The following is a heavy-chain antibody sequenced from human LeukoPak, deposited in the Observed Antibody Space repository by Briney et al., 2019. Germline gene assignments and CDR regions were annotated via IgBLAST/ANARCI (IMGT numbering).Heavy chain of an antibody. CDR3: ARGGYDYYFDY. CDR1: GYTFIGSY. J-gene: IGHJ4*02. CDR2: INPNSGGT. V-gene: IGHV1-2*02. Sequence: ASVKVSCRASGYTFIGSYMHWLRQARGQGLEWMGWINPNSGGTSYPQRFQGRVTMTRDTSITTAYMELTSLRSDDTAVYYCARGGYDYYFDYWGQGTLVTVSS. D-gene: IGHD5-12*01.